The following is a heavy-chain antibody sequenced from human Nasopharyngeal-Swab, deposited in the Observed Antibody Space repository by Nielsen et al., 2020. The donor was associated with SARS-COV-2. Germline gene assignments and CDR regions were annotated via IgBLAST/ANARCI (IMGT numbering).Heavy chain of an antibody. CDR3: ARSGTTKYGLDV. V-gene: IGHV4-4*07. J-gene: IGHJ6*01. CDR2: VYTSGST. CDR1: GGSISGYF. D-gene: IGHD1-1*01. Sequence: GSLRLSCSVSGGSISGYFLSWIRQRAGEGLEWIGRVYTSGSTNYNPSLKSRVTISIDMSKNQFSLELRSVTAADTAFYYCARSGTTKYGLDVWGQGTTVIVSS.